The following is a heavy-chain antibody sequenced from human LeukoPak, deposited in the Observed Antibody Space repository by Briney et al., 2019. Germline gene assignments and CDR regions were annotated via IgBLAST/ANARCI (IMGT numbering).Heavy chain of an antibody. J-gene: IGHJ6*02. CDR3: ATSRLFYYGMDV. Sequence: SETLSLTCIVSGGSISSSSYYWSWIRQPPGKGLEWIGEINHSGSTNYNPSLKSRVTISVDTSKNQFSLKLSSVTAADTAVYYCATSRLFYYGMDVWGQGTTVTVSS. V-gene: IGHV4-39*07. CDR2: INHSGST. D-gene: IGHD2-15*01. CDR1: GGSISSSSYY.